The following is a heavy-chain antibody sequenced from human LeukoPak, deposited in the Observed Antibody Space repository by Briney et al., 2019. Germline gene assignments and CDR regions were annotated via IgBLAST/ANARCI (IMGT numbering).Heavy chain of an antibody. V-gene: IGHV4-61*01. Sequence: SETLSLTCTVSGGSISSGSYYWSWIRQPPGKGLEWIGYIYYSGSTNYNPSLKSRVTISVDTSKNQFSLKLSSVTAADTAVYYCARWNSQLGLDAFDIWGQGTMVTVSS. CDR1: GGSISSGSYY. CDR2: IYYSGST. D-gene: IGHD6-13*01. CDR3: ARWNSQLGLDAFDI. J-gene: IGHJ3*02.